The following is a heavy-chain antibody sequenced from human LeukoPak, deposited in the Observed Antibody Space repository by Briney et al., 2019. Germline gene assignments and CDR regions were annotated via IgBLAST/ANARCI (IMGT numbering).Heavy chain of an antibody. CDR3: ARDGFGTGSN. J-gene: IGHJ4*02. D-gene: IGHD3-16*01. CDR2: ISSSGSTK. Sequence: GGSLRLSCGASGITFSSYSMNWVRQAPGKGLEWVSYISSSGSTKYYADSVKGRFTISRDNARNSLYLQMNSLRAEDTAVYFCARDGFGTGSNWGQGTLVTVSS. CDR1: GITFSSYS. V-gene: IGHV3-48*01.